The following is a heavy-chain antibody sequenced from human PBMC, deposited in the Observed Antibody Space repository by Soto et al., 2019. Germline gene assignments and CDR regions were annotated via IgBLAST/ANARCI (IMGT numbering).Heavy chain of an antibody. Sequence: ASVKVSCKASGYTFNSDNISWVRQASGQGLEWMGYMNPNNDYTASAQNFQGRVTMTGNPSLSTAYMELSSLRSDDTAVYYCARLRVTCTTDTCYSLFDPWGQGTLVTVSS. CDR2: MNPNNDYT. CDR1: GYTFNSDN. CDR3: ARLRVTCTTDTCYSLFDP. V-gene: IGHV1-8*01. D-gene: IGHD2-2*02. J-gene: IGHJ5*02.